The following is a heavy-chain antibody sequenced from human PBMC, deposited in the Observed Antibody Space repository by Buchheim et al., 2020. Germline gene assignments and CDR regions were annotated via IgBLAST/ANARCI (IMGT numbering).Heavy chain of an antibody. Sequence: EVQLVQSGAEVKKPGESLKISCKGSGYSFTSYWIGWVRQMPGKGLEWMGIIYPGDSDTRYSPSFQGQVTISADKSISTAYLQWSSLKASDTAMYYCARLERGSGWYAGRPYYNWFDPWGQGTL. V-gene: IGHV5-51*01. CDR3: ARLERGSGWYAGRPYYNWFDP. D-gene: IGHD6-19*01. J-gene: IGHJ5*02. CDR1: GYSFTSYW. CDR2: IYPGDSDT.